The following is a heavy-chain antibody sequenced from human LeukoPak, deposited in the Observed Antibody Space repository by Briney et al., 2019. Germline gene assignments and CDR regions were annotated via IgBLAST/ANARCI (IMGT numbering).Heavy chain of an antibody. CDR3: ARGRMVRGVIHYYYYMDV. V-gene: IGHV3-20*04. J-gene: IGHJ6*03. D-gene: IGHD3-10*01. Sequence: GGSLRLSCAASGFTFDDYGMSWVRQAPGKGLELVSGINWNGGSIGYADSVKGRFTISRDNAKNSLYLQMNSLRAEDTALYYCARGRMVRGVIHYYYYMDVWGKGTTVTVSS. CDR1: GFTFDDYG. CDR2: INWNGGSI.